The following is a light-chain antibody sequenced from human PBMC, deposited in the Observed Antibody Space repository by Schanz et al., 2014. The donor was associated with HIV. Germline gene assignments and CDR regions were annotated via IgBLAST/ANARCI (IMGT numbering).Light chain of an antibody. Sequence: IQMTQSPSTVSTSVGDRVTLTCRASQTIGRLLAWYQQKPGRAPKLLIYQASTLETGVPSRFSGSGSGTDFTLTISSLQPDDFATYYCLQYNDYAYSFGQGTKLEIK. J-gene: IGKJ2*03. CDR1: QTIGRL. V-gene: IGKV1-5*03. CDR3: LQYNDYAYS. CDR2: QAS.